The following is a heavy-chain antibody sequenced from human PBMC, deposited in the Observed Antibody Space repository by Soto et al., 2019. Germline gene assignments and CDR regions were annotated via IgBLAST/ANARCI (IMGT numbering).Heavy chain of an antibody. CDR2: INHSGST. J-gene: IGHJ5*02. D-gene: IGHD3-10*01. Sequence: QVQLQQWGAGLLKPSETLPLTCAVYGGSFSGYCWSWIRQPPGKGLEWIGEINHSGSTNYNPSLQSRVTISVDTSKNQFSLKLSSVTAADTAVYYCARAGYYGSGSYLYNWFDPWGQGTLVTVSS. CDR3: ARAGYYGSGSYLYNWFDP. V-gene: IGHV4-34*01. CDR1: GGSFSGYC.